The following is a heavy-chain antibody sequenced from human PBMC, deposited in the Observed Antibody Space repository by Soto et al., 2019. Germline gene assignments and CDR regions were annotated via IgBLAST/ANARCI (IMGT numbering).Heavy chain of an antibody. D-gene: IGHD4-17*01. CDR3: ARWAGYGAY. Sequence: EVQLLESGGGLVQPGGSLRLSCAASGFSVSYYGISWVRQAPGKGLEWVSSTSGDSDDTYYTDSVRGRFTISRDNSKNTVYLQMNSLRAEDTAVYYCARWAGYGAYWGQGTLVTVSA. CDR1: GFSVSYYG. V-gene: IGHV3-23*01. CDR2: TSGDSDDT. J-gene: IGHJ4*02.